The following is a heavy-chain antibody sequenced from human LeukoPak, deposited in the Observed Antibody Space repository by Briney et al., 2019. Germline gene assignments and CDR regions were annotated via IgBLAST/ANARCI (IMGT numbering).Heavy chain of an antibody. CDR2: IKQDGSEK. CDR3: ARASYCSSITCYTGFDY. V-gene: IGHV3-7*01. CDR1: GFSFSTYW. J-gene: IGHJ4*02. Sequence: PGGSLRLSCAASGFSFSTYWMTWVRQAPGKGLEWVASIKQDGSEKYYVDSVKGRLTISRDNAKNSLYLQVNSLRAEDTAVYYCARASYCSSITCYTGFDYWGQGTLVTVSS. D-gene: IGHD2-2*02.